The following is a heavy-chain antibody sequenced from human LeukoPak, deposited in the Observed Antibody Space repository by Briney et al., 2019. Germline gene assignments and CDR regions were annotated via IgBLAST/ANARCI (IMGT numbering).Heavy chain of an antibody. D-gene: IGHD5-18*01. Sequence: PGGSLRLSCAASGFTFSSYTMHWVRQAPGTGLEWVPLITWDGGTTHYADSVKGRFTISRDRSTNSLYLQMNNLRSEDTALYYCAKDLGSYYSNSYFRGFDSWGQGTLVTVSS. V-gene: IGHV3-43*01. CDR2: ITWDGGTT. CDR3: AKDLGSYYSNSYFRGFDS. J-gene: IGHJ4*02. CDR1: GFTFSSYT.